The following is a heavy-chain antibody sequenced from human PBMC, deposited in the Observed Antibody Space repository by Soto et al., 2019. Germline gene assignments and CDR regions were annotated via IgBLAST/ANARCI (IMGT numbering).Heavy chain of an antibody. Sequence: EVQLLESGGGLVQPGGSLRLSCAASGFTFSSYAMSWVRQAPGKGLEWVSAISGSGGSTYYADSVKGRFTISRDNSKNTLYLQKNSLRAEDTAVYYCAKDRKLLWFGELLWNFDYWGQGTLVTVSS. J-gene: IGHJ4*02. CDR3: AKDRKLLWFGELLWNFDY. D-gene: IGHD3-10*01. V-gene: IGHV3-23*01. CDR1: GFTFSSYA. CDR2: ISGSGGST.